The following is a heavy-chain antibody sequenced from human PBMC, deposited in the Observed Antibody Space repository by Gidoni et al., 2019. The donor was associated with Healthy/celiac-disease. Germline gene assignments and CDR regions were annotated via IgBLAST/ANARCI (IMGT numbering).Heavy chain of an antibody. CDR3: ARGGRRKKTGGLDIVVVVAEVHDYGMDV. Sequence: EVQLVESGGGLVQPGGSLSLSCAASGFTFCSYELTWVRQAPGKGLEWVSYISSSGSTIYYADSVKGRFTISRDNAKNSLYLQMNSLRAEDTAVYYCARGGRRKKTGGLDIVVVVAEVHDYGMDVWGQGTTVTVSS. J-gene: IGHJ6*02. CDR1: GFTFCSYE. D-gene: IGHD2-15*01. CDR2: ISSSGSTI. V-gene: IGHV3-48*03.